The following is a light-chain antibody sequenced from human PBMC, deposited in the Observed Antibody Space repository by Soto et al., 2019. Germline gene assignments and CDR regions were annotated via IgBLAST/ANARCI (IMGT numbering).Light chain of an antibody. J-gene: IGKJ5*01. CDR1: QSVSTY. CDR3: QQRNSWPIT. Sequence: EIVLTQSPATLSLSPGERATLSCRASQSVSTYLAWYQQKPGQAPRLLIYDASNRATGIPARFSGSGSGTDFTLTISGLEPEDFAVYYCQQRNSWPITFGQGTRLEMK. V-gene: IGKV3-11*01. CDR2: DAS.